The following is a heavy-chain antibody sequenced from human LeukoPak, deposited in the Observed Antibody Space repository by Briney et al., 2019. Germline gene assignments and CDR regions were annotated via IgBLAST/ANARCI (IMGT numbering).Heavy chain of an antibody. Sequence: GGSLRLSCAASGFAFSSDWMHWVRQAPGKGLVWVSRINSDGSSTTYADSVKGRFTISRDNAKNTLYLQMNSLGAEDTALYYCASRWWYSDHWGRGTLVTVSS. CDR2: INSDGSST. D-gene: IGHD6-13*01. V-gene: IGHV3-74*03. CDR1: GFAFSSDW. CDR3: ASRWWYSDH. J-gene: IGHJ2*01.